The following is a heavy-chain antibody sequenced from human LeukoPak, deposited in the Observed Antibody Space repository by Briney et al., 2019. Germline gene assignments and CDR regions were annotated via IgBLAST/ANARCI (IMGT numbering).Heavy chain of an antibody. V-gene: IGHV3-20*04. CDR1: EITFDDYG. D-gene: IGHD5-24*01. CDR3: ASGLRDGYNPFDY. Sequence: GGSLRLSCAASEITFDDYGMSWVRQAPGKGLEWVSGINWNGGGTGYADSVKGRFTISRDNSKNTLYLQMNSLRAEDTAVYYCASGLRDGYNPFDYWGQGTLVTVSS. J-gene: IGHJ4*02. CDR2: INWNGGGT.